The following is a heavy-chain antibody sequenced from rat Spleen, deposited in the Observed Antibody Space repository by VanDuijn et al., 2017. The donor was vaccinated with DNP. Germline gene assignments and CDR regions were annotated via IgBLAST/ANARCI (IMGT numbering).Heavy chain of an antibody. CDR1: GFTFSNYY. D-gene: IGHD1-3*01. V-gene: IGHV5-25*01. J-gene: IGHJ2*01. CDR3: ARPNFGSPYYFDY. CDR2: ITTGGGYT. Sequence: EVQLVESGGGLVQPGRSIKLSCATSGFTFSNYYMAWVRQAPAKGLEWVASITTGGGYTYYRDSVKGRFTISRDNAKNTLYLQMDSLRSEDTTTYYCARPNFGSPYYFDYWGQGVMVTVSS.